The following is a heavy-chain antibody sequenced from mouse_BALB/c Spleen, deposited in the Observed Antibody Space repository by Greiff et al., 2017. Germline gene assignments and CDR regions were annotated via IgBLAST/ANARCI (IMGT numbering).Heavy chain of an antibody. CDR1: GFAFSSYD. CDR3: ARHGWAGY. V-gene: IGHV5-12-1*01. D-gene: IGHD2-3*01. J-gene: IGHJ2*01. Sequence: EVKLMESGGGLVKPGGSLKLSCAASGFAFSSYDMSWVRQTPEKRLEWVAYISSGGGSTYYPDTVKGRFTISRDNAKNTLYLQMSSLKSEDTAMYYCARHGWAGYWGQGTTLTVSS. CDR2: ISSGGGST.